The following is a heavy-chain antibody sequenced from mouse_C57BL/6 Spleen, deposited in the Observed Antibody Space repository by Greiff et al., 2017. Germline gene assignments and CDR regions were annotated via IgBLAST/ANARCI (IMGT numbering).Heavy chain of an antibody. J-gene: IGHJ4*01. CDR1: GFTFSSYG. V-gene: IGHV5-6*01. Sequence: DVHLVESGGDLVKPGGSLKLSCAASGFTFSSYGMSWVRQTPDKRLEWVATISSGGSYTYYPDSVKGRFTISRDNAKNTLYLQMSSRKSEDTAMYYCAGSGEDYGSSYDAMDYWGQGTSVTVSS. D-gene: IGHD1-1*01. CDR2: ISSGGSYT. CDR3: AGSGEDYGSSYDAMDY.